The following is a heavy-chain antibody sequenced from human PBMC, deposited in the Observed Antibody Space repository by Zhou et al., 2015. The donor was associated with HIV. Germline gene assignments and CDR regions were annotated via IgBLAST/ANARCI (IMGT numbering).Heavy chain of an antibody. J-gene: IGHJ4*02. D-gene: IGHD6-13*01. V-gene: IGHV1-2*02. CDR3: ARGAIAAAGTGISDY. CDR2: INPNSGGT. Sequence: QVQLVQSGAEVKKPGASVKVSCKASGYTFTGYYMHWVRQAPGQGLEWMGWINPNSGGTNYAQKFQGRVTMTRDTSISTAYMDLSSLRSEDTAVYYCARGAIAAAGTGISDYWGQGTLVTVSS. CDR1: GYTFTGYY.